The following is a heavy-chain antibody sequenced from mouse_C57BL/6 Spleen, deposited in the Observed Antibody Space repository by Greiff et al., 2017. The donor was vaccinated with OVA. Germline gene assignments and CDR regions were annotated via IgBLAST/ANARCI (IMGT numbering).Heavy chain of an antibody. J-gene: IGHJ2*01. CDR1: GFTFSSYA. CDR2: ISDGGSYT. Sequence: EVKLVESGGGLVKPGGSLKLSCAASGFTFSSYAMSWVRQTPEKRLAWVATISDGGSYTYYPDNVKGRFTISRDNAKNNLYLQMSHLKSEDTAMYYCARDQGLLRYFDYWGQGTTLTVSS. CDR3: ARDQGLLRYFDY. V-gene: IGHV5-4*01. D-gene: IGHD2-3*01.